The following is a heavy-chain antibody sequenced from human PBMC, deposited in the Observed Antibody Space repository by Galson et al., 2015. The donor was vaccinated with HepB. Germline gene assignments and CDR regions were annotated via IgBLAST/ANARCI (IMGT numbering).Heavy chain of an antibody. CDR2: IHPNSGST. CDR3: ARMDDYVWLNGMDG. CDR1: GYTFSDYY. J-gene: IGHJ6*02. Sequence: SVKVSCKASGYTFSDYYMHWVRQAPGQGLEWMGWIHPNSGSTSYAQKFQGRVTISRDTSMSTAYMEVSSLRSDDTAVYHCARMDDYVWLNGMDGWGQGTTVIGSS. V-gene: IGHV1-2*02. D-gene: IGHD3-16*01.